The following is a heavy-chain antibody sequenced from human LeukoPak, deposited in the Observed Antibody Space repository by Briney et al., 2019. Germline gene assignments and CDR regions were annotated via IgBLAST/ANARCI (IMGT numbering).Heavy chain of an antibody. D-gene: IGHD1-26*01. Sequence: ASVKVSCKASGYTLTELSMHWVRQAPGKGLEWMGGFDPEDGETIYAQKFQGRVTMTEDTSTDTAYMELSSLRSEDTAVYYCATSRDDGSYRYDAFDIWGQGTMVTVSS. CDR2: FDPEDGET. V-gene: IGHV1-24*01. CDR1: GYTLTELS. CDR3: ATSRDDGSYRYDAFDI. J-gene: IGHJ3*02.